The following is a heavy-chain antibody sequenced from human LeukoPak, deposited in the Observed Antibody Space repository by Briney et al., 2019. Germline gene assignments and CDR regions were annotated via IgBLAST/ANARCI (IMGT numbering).Heavy chain of an antibody. CDR3: ARDQAGSGHYADY. CDR1: GFTYGEYA. Sequence: GGSLRLSCTASGFTYGEYAMSWVHQAPAKELEWVGFIRSKAYGGTTEYAASVKRRFTISRDDSNSVAYLQMNSLRAEDTAVYYCARDQAGSGHYADYWGQGTLVTVSS. D-gene: IGHD3-10*01. CDR2: IRSKAYGGTT. V-gene: IGHV3-49*04. J-gene: IGHJ4*02.